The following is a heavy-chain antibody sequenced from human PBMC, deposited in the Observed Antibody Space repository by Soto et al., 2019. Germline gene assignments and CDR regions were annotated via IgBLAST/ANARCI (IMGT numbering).Heavy chain of an antibody. CDR1: GYTFTSYA. D-gene: IGHD4-17*01. CDR2: INAGNGNT. J-gene: IGHJ4*02. V-gene: IGHV1-3*01. Sequence: QVQLVQSGAEVKKPGASVKVSCKASGYTFTSYAMHWVRQAPGQRLEWMGWINAGNGNTKYSQKFQGRVTITRDTSASTAYMELSSLRSEDTAVSYCARDSYGDYGRVFDYWGQGTLVTVSS. CDR3: ARDSYGDYGRVFDY.